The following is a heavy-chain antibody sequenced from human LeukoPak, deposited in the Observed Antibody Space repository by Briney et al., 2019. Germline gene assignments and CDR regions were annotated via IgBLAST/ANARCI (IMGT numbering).Heavy chain of an antibody. CDR1: GGTFSSYA. CDR2: IIPIFGTA. D-gene: IGHD6-19*01. CDR3: ARGQRVGSGWFDY. Sequence: GASVKVSCKASGGTFSSYAISWVRQAPGQGLGWMGGIIPIFGTANYAQKFQGRVTFTADESTSTAYMELSSLRSEDTAVYYCARGQRVGSGWFDYWGQGTLVTVSS. J-gene: IGHJ4*02. V-gene: IGHV1-69*13.